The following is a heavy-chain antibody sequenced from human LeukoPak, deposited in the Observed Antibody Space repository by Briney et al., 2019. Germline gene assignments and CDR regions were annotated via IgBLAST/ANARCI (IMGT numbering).Heavy chain of an antibody. D-gene: IGHD3-10*01. CDR3: ARDRGGANYYDI. CDR1: GGSISSYY. CDR2: IHTTGRT. Sequence: SETLSLTCTVSGGSISSYYWSWIRLPAGKGLEWIGRIHTTGRTKYNPSLKSRVTMSVDTSKNQFSLKLNSVTAADTAVYYCARDRGGANYYDIWGQGTMVTVSS. V-gene: IGHV4-4*07. J-gene: IGHJ3*02.